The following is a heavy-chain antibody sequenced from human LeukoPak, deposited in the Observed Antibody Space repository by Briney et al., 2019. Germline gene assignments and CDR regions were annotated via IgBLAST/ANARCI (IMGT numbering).Heavy chain of an antibody. Sequence: GGSLRLSCAASGFTFSSYDMHWVRQTTGEGLEWVSGIDTAGGTYYPGSAKGRFTISRDNAKNSLYLQMNSLRAGDMALYYCARRRGGLGSYSDAFDIWGQGTMVTVSS. CDR1: GFTFSSYD. D-gene: IGHD3-10*01. J-gene: IGHJ3*02. CDR3: ARRRGGLGSYSDAFDI. CDR2: IDTAGGT. V-gene: IGHV3-13*04.